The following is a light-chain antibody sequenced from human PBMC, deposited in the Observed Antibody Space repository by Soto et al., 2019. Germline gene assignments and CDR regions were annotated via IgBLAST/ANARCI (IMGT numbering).Light chain of an antibody. CDR1: QDVSTN. V-gene: IGKV3-15*01. CDR2: GAS. Sequence: ETVMTQSPDTLSVSPGESATLSCRASQDVSTNLAWFHHKPGQTPRLVLYGASKRATGIPARFSGSGSGRHFTLTISSLQSEDFGVYYCQHYNNWLPYSFGQGTKVDI. J-gene: IGKJ2*03. CDR3: QHYNNWLPYS.